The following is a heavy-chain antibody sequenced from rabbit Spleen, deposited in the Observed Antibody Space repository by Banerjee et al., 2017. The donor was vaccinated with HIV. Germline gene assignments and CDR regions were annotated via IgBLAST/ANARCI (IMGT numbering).Heavy chain of an antibody. J-gene: IGHJ4*01. CDR3: ARGYGDTDYGPYYLNL. D-gene: IGHD2-1*01. CDR2: IATSGST. Sequence: QSLEEPGGDLVKPGASLTLTCKASGIDFSNNYYIYWVRQAPGKGLEWIACIATSGSTWYASWAKGRFAISKTSSTVDLKMTSLTAADTATYFCARGYGDTDYGPYYLNLWGPGTLVTVS. V-gene: IGHV1S40*01. CDR1: GIDFSNNYY.